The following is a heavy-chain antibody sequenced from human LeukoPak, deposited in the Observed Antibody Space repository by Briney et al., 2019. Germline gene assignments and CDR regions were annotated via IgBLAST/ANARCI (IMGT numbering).Heavy chain of an antibody. Sequence: GGTLRLSCAASGFTFSSYGMSWVRQAPGKGLEWVSAISGSGGGTYYADSVKGRFTISRDNAKNSLYLQMNSLRAEDTAVYYCAELGITMIGGVWGKGTTVTISS. J-gene: IGHJ6*04. CDR1: GFTFSSYG. D-gene: IGHD3-10*02. CDR2: ISGSGGGT. CDR3: AELGITMIGGV. V-gene: IGHV3-23*01.